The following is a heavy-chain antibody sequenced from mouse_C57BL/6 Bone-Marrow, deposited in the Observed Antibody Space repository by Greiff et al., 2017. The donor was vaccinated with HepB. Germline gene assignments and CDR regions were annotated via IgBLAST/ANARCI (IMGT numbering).Heavy chain of an antibody. CDR2: IDPEDGDT. V-gene: IGHV14-1*01. J-gene: IGHJ3*01. D-gene: IGHD2-1*01. Sequence: EVQGVESGAELVRPGASVKLSCTASGFNIKDYYMHWVKQRPEQGLEWIGRIDPEDGDTEYATKFQGKATMTADTSSNTAYLQLSGLTSEDTAVYYCTTGLYYGNFWFAYWGQGTLVTVSA. CDR1: GFNIKDYY. CDR3: TTGLYYGNFWFAY.